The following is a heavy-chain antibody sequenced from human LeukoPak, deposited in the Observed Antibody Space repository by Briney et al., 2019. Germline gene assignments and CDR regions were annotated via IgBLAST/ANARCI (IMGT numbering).Heavy chain of an antibody. V-gene: IGHV3-21*01. D-gene: IGHD3-10*01. Sequence: GGSLRLSCAAFGFTFSSYSMNWVRQAPGKGLEWVSSISSSSSYIYYADSVKGRFTISRDNAKNSLYLQMNSLRAEDTAVYYCARDPYYYGSGSYCDYWGQGTLVTVSS. CDR2: ISSSSSYI. J-gene: IGHJ4*02. CDR1: GFTFSSYS. CDR3: ARDPYYYGSGSYCDY.